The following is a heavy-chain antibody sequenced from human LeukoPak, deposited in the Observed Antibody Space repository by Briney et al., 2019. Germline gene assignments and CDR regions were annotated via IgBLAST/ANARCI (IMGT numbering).Heavy chain of an antibody. CDR3: ARVLGTYFNY. J-gene: IGHJ4*02. D-gene: IGHD1-26*01. CDR1: SGSISSGGYY. V-gene: IGHV4-31*03. CDR2: IYYSGST. Sequence: PSETLSLTCTVSSGSISSGGYYWGWIRQHPGKGLEWIGYIYYSGSTYYNPSLKSRVTISVETSKNQFSLKLSSVTAADTDVYCCARVLGTYFNYWGQGTLVTVSS.